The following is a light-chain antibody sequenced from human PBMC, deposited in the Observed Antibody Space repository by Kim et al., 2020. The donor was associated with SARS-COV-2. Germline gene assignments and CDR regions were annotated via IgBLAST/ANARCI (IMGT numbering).Light chain of an antibody. CDR3: QQYHHWPPVT. J-gene: IGKJ4*01. Sequence: PGEGATLSCMAIQNGNSDLAWYQQTSGQSPRLLICAASTRATGVPARFSGSGFGTEFTLTISSLQSEDFAVYFCQQYHHWPPVTFGGGTKVEIK. CDR2: AAS. V-gene: IGKV3D-15*01. CDR1: QNGNSD.